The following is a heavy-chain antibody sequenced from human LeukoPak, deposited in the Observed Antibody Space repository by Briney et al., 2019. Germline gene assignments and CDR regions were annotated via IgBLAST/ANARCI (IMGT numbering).Heavy chain of an antibody. D-gene: IGHD2-2*01. CDR1: GFTFSNAW. Sequence: GGSLRLSCAASGFTFSNAWTSWVRQAPGKGLEWVGRIKSKTDGGTTDYAAPVKGRFTISRDDSKNTLYLQMNSLKTEDTAVYYCTTDPGHCSSTSCYSRNDYWGQGTLVTVSS. CDR3: TTDPGHCSSTSCYSRNDY. J-gene: IGHJ4*02. V-gene: IGHV3-15*01. CDR2: IKSKTDGGTT.